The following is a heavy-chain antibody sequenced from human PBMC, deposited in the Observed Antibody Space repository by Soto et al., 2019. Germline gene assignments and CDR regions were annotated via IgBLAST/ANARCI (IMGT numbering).Heavy chain of an antibody. CDR1: GFTFSTYG. CDR3: AKGEWELLGTYFDH. Sequence: QVQLVESGGGVVQPGKSLRLSCAASGFTFSTYGMHWVRQAPGKGLEWVAVISYDERNIYYVESVKGRFTISRDNSQNTLFLQMNNLKAEDTALYYCAKGEWELLGTYFDHWGQGTLVTVSS. V-gene: IGHV3-30*18. J-gene: IGHJ4*02. CDR2: ISYDERNI. D-gene: IGHD1-26*01.